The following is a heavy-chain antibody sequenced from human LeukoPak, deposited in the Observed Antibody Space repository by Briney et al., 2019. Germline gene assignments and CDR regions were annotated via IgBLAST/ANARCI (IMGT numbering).Heavy chain of an antibody. Sequence: PSETLSLTCAVYGGSFSSYYWGWIRQPPGKGLEWIGSIYYSGSTYYNPSLKSRVTISVDTSKNQFSLKLSSVTAADTAVYYCARDAPLAAAGSSGAFDIWGQGTMVTVSS. V-gene: IGHV4-39*07. CDR3: ARDAPLAAAGSSGAFDI. D-gene: IGHD6-13*01. CDR1: GGSFSSYY. J-gene: IGHJ3*02. CDR2: IYYSGST.